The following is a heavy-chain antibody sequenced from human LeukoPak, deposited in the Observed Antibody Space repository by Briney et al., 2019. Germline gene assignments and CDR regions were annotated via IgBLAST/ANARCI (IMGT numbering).Heavy chain of an antibody. V-gene: IGHV1-18*01. CDR1: GYTFTSYG. D-gene: IGHD4-23*01. Sequence: ASVKVSCKASGYTFTSYGISWVRQAPGQGLEWMGWISAYNGNTNYAQKLQGRFTMTTDTSTSTASMELRSLRSDDTAVYYCARVLRDYGGKFFVGSPPEFDYWGQGTLVTVSS. CDR3: ARVLRDYGGKFFVGSPPEFDY. J-gene: IGHJ4*02. CDR2: ISAYNGNT.